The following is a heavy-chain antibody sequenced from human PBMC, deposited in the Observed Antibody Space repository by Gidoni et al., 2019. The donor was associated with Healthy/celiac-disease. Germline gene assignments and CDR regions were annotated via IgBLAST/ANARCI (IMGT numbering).Heavy chain of an antibody. CDR1: GFTFSSYG. CDR3: AKVFRSSSWYLDY. D-gene: IGHD6-13*01. V-gene: IGHV3-30*18. Sequence: QVQLVESGGGVVQPGRSLRLSCAASGFTFSSYGMHWVRQAPGKGLEWVAVLSYDGSNKYYADSVKGRFTISRDNSKNTLYLQMNSLRAEDTAVYYCAKVFRSSSWYLDYWGQGTLVTVSS. CDR2: LSYDGSNK. J-gene: IGHJ4*02.